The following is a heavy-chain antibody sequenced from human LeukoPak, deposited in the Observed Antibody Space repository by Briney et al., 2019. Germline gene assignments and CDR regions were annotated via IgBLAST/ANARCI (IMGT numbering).Heavy chain of an antibody. CDR3: ARGIRGYCSSTGCYPFDP. Sequence: GGSLRLSCAASGFTFSSYSMNWVRQAPGKGLEWVSSISSSSSYIYYADSVKGRFTISRDNAKNSLYLQMNSLRAEDTAVYYCARGIRGYCSSTGCYPFDPWGQGTLVTVSS. V-gene: IGHV3-21*01. D-gene: IGHD2-2*01. CDR1: GFTFSSYS. J-gene: IGHJ5*02. CDR2: ISSSSSYI.